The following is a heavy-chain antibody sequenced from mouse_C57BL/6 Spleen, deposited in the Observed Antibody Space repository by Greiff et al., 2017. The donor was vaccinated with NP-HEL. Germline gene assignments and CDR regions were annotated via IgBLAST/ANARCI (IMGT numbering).Heavy chain of an antibody. CDR1: GFTFSDYG. D-gene: IGHD1-1*01. J-gene: IGHJ4*01. CDR3: ARIYYYGSNPYYYAMDY. Sequence: EVKLMESGGGLVKPGGSLKLSCAASGFTFSDYGMHWVRQAPEKGLEWVAYISSGSSTIYYADTVKGRFTISRDNAKNTLFLQMTSLRSEDTAMYYCARIYYYGSNPYYYAMDYWGQGTSVTVSS. CDR2: ISSGSSTI. V-gene: IGHV5-17*01.